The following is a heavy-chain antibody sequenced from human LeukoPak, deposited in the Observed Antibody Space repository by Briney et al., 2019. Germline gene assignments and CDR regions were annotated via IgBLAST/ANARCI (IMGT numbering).Heavy chain of an antibody. CDR3: ARDSRVDSSISKIDY. J-gene: IGHJ4*02. V-gene: IGHV4-4*02. CDR2: IYHSATT. Sequence: PSETRSLTCALSGGSISSSDWWSSVRQPPGKGLEWSGEIYHSATTNYNPSLKSRVSISVDKSKNQFPLDLNSVTAADTAIYYCARDSRVDSSISKIDYCGQGTLVTVSS. D-gene: IGHD6-13*01. CDR1: GGSISSSDW.